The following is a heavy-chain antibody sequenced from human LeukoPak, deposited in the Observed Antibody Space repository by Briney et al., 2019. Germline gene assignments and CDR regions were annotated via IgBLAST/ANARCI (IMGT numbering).Heavy chain of an antibody. J-gene: IGHJ4*02. Sequence: PSETLSLTCTVSGGSISSGGYYWSWVRQHPEKGLEWIGYIYYSGTAYYNPSLKSRVTMSVDTSKNQFSLKLDSVTAADTAVYYCARFSNDHGVKFDYWGQGTLVTVSS. CDR1: GGSISSGGYY. CDR2: IYYSGTA. D-gene: IGHD4-17*01. V-gene: IGHV4-31*03. CDR3: ARFSNDHGVKFDY.